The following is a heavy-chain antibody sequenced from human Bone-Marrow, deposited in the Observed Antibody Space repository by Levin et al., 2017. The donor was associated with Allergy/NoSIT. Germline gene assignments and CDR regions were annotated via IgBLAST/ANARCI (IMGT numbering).Heavy chain of an antibody. CDR1: GFNFGDHA. J-gene: IGHJ4*02. CDR2: ISWNGAII. V-gene: IGHV3-9*01. Sequence: SGGSLRLSCAASGFNFGDHAMHWVRQGPGKGLQWVSGISWNGAIIGYADSLKGRFTISRDNAKNSLYPEIYSLRPEDTAFYYCGKDVSHYDTSGYIDYWGQGTLVTVSS. D-gene: IGHD3-22*01. CDR3: GKDVSHYDTSGYIDY.